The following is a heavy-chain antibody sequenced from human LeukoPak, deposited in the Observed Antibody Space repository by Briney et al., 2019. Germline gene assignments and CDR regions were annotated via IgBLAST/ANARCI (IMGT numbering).Heavy chain of an antibody. CDR2: IGGSGRTI. Sequence: GSLILSCAASGFTFSSYEMNWVRQAPGKGLEWVSYIGGSGRTIHYADSVKGRFTVSRDNAKNSLYLQMNSLRAEDTAVYYCARDMGYCSGGSCYGRRYFDYWGQGTLVTVSS. J-gene: IGHJ4*02. CDR3: ARDMGYCSGGSCYGRRYFDY. D-gene: IGHD2-15*01. V-gene: IGHV3-48*03. CDR1: GFTFSSYE.